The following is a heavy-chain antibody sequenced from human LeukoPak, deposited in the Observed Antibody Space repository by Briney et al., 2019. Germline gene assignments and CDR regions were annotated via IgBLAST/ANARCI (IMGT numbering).Heavy chain of an antibody. Sequence: ASVKVSCKASGGTFSSYAISWVRQAPGQGLEWMGGIIPIFGTANYAQKFQGRVTITADESTSTAYMELSSLRSEDTAVYYCARVGQDIGTPSFDYWGQETLVTVSS. CDR1: GGTFSSYA. V-gene: IGHV1-69*13. CDR3: ARVGQDIGTPSFDY. J-gene: IGHJ4*02. D-gene: IGHD5-12*01. CDR2: IIPIFGTA.